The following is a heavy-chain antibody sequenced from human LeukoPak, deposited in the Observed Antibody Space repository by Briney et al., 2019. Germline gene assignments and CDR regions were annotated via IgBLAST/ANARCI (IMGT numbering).Heavy chain of an antibody. CDR3: ASGLELDY. Sequence: GGSLRLSCAASGFVFRSYAMSWVRQAPGKGLEYISVIYSGGTTYYADSVRGRFTISRDNSKNTLYLQMNSLRAEDTAVYYCASGLELDYWGQGTLVTVSS. J-gene: IGHJ4*02. V-gene: IGHV3-53*01. CDR2: IYSGGTT. CDR1: GFVFRSYA.